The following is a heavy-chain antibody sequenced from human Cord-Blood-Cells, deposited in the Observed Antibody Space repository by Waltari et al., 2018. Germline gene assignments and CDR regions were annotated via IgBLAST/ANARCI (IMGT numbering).Heavy chain of an antibody. V-gene: IGHV4-34*01. J-gene: IGHJ4*02. CDR1: GGSFSGYY. CDR2: INHSGSN. D-gene: IGHD2-2*02. CDR3: AGGYWSSTSCYTRRGNYFGH. Sequence: QVQLQQWGAGLLKPSETLSLTCAVYGGSFSGYYWSWIRQPPGKGLEWNGEINHSGSNNHNPSLQGPGTITVEQAKDPFYPKVRSVTAAEQAVYYCAGGYWSSTSCYTRRGNYFGHWGQGTLVTVSS.